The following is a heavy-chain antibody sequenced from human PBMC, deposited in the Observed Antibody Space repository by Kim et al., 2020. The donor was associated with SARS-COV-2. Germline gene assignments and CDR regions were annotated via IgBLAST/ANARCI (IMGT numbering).Heavy chain of an antibody. V-gene: IGHV3-72*01. CDR3: ARDEGSPGGTYTMDV. J-gene: IGHJ6*02. D-gene: IGHD2-15*01. CDR2: TRNKAKSYTT. CDR1: GFTFSDHY. Sequence: GGSLRLSCEVSGFTFSDHYMDWVRQAPGKGLEWVGRTRNKAKSYTTEYAASVKGRFTISRDDSKNSLYLQMNNLKTEDTAVYYCARDEGSPGGTYTMDVWGQGTTVTVSS.